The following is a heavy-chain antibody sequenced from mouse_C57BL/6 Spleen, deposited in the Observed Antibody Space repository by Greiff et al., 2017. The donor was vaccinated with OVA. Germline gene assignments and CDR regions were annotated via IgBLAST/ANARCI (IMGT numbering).Heavy chain of an antibody. CDR3: ARSAYYSNYEDAMDY. D-gene: IGHD2-5*01. CDR1: GFSSTSYG. CDR2: IWSGGST. Sequence: VQLQQSGPGLVQPSQSLSITCTVSGFSSTSYGVHWVRQSPGKGLEWLGVIWSGGSTDYNAAFISRLSISKDNTKSQVFFKMNSLQADDTAIYYCARSAYYSNYEDAMDYWGQGTSVTVSS. V-gene: IGHV2-2*01. J-gene: IGHJ4*01.